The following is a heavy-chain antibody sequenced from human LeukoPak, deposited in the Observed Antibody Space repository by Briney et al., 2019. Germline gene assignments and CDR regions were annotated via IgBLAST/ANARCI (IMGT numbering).Heavy chain of an antibody. CDR2: IYYSGST. CDR3: AREPRWEFPLGNWFDP. D-gene: IGHD3-10*01. Sequence: MTSETLSLTCTVSGGSISSSSYYWGWIRQPPGKGLEWIGSIYYSGSTYYNPSLKSRVTISVDTSKNQFSLKLSSVTAADTAVYYCAREPRWEFPLGNWFDPWGQGTLVTVSS. V-gene: IGHV4-39*07. CDR1: GGSISSSSYY. J-gene: IGHJ5*02.